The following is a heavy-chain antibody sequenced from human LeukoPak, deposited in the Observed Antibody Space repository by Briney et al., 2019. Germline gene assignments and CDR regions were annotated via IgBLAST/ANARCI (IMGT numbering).Heavy chain of an antibody. D-gene: IGHD3-3*01. Sequence: SVKVSCKTSGYTFNSHYVGWVRQAPGQGLEWMGGIIPIFGTANYAQKFQGRVTITADESTSTAYMELSSLRSEDTAVYYCARXXVLEWLPRTDYYYYYMDV. CDR1: GYTFNSHY. CDR2: IIPIFGTA. V-gene: IGHV1-69*13. J-gene: IGHJ6*03. CDR3: ARXXVLEWLPRTDYYYYYMDV.